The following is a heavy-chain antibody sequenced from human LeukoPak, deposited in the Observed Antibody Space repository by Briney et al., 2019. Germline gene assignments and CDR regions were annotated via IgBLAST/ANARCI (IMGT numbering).Heavy chain of an antibody. V-gene: IGHV1-18*01. CDR3: ARGRTYGGFADPRFDY. CDR1: GYTFTSYG. CDR2: ISACNGNT. J-gene: IGHJ4*02. D-gene: IGHD4-23*01. Sequence: ASVKVSCKASGYTFTSYGISWVRQAPGQGLEWMGWISACNGNTNYAQKLQGRVTMTTDTSTSTAYMELRSLRSDDTAVYYCARGRTYGGFADPRFDYWGQGTLVTVSS.